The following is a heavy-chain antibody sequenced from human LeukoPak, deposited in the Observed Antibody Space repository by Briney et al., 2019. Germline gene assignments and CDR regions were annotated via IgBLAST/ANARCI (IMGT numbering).Heavy chain of an antibody. V-gene: IGHV3-21*01. D-gene: IGHD4-17*01. CDR3: ARGDPYGDYGVPSDY. CDR2: ISSSSSYI. Sequence: GGSLRLSCAAFGFTFSSYSMNWVRQAPGKGLEWVSSISSSSSYIYYADSVKGRFTISRDNAENSLYLQMNSLRAEDTAVYYCARGDPYGDYGVPSDYWGQGTLVTVSS. CDR1: GFTFSSYS. J-gene: IGHJ4*02.